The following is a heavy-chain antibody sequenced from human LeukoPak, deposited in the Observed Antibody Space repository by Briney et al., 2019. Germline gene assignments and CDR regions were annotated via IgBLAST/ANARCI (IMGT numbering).Heavy chain of an antibody. CDR2: INPNSGGT. J-gene: IGHJ6*03. D-gene: IGHD5-12*01. Sequence: ASVKVSCKASGYTFTGYYMHWVRQAPGQGLEWMGWINPNSGGTNYAQKFQGRVTMTRDTSISTAYMELSRLRSDDTAVYYCARGWGYDYFYYYYMDVWGKGTTVTVSS. V-gene: IGHV1-2*02. CDR3: ARGWGYDYFYYYYMDV. CDR1: GYTFTGYY.